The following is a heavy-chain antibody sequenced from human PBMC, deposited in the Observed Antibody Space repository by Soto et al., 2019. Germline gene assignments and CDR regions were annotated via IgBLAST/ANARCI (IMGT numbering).Heavy chain of an antibody. CDR1: RFTFSSYA. D-gene: IGHD2-15*01. CDR2: ISGSGTST. V-gene: IGHV3-23*01. Sequence: EVQLLESGGGLVQPGGSLRLSCAASRFTFSSYAMSWVRQAPGKGLEWVSGISGSGTSTYYADSVKGRFTISRDNSKTTLYLQMNSLRAEGTAVYYCAKDLGYCSGGTCYFSVVGWFDPWGQGTLVTVSS. J-gene: IGHJ5*02. CDR3: AKDLGYCSGGTCYFSVVGWFDP.